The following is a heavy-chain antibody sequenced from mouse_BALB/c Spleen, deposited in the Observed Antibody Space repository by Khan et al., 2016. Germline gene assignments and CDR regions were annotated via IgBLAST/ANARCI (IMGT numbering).Heavy chain of an antibody. Sequence: QVQLQQSGAELARPGASVKLSCKASGYTFTSYWMQWVKQRPGQGLQWIGTIYTGDGDTRYTQKFKGKAKLTADKSSSTAYMQLSSLASEDSAFYYCARGGYGNYVFAYWVQVTLVTVSA. CDR3: ARGGYGNYVFAY. J-gene: IGHJ3*01. CDR1: GYTFTSYW. V-gene: IGHV1-87*01. CDR2: IYTGDGDT. D-gene: IGHD2-1*01.